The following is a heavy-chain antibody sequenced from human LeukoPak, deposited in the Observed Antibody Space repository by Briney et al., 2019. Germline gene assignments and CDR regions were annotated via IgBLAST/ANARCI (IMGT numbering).Heavy chain of an antibody. D-gene: IGHD5-12*01. Sequence: ASVKVSCKASGYTFTGYYMHWVRQAPGQGLERMGWINPNSGGTNYAQKFQGRVTMTRDTSISTAYMELSRLRSDDTAVYYCARDETGIVATDYWGQGTLVTVSS. CDR3: ARDETGIVATDY. V-gene: IGHV1-2*02. CDR2: INPNSGGT. J-gene: IGHJ4*02. CDR1: GYTFTGYY.